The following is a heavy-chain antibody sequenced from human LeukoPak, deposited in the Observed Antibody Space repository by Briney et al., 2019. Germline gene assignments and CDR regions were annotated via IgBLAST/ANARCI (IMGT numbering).Heavy chain of an antibody. J-gene: IGHJ4*02. CDR2: IWSDKSNS. V-gene: IGHV3-33*06. CDR1: GFIFNDHS. Sequence: SLSLSCAASGFIFNDHSRHWVRQAPGKGLEWVAVIWSDKSNSFYADYVRGRFTISRDDSRKPVYLQMERMAAEDTAIYYCAKDDQSGFDYSNSLENWGQGALVTVA. CDR3: AKDDQSGFDYSNSLEN. D-gene: IGHD4-11*01.